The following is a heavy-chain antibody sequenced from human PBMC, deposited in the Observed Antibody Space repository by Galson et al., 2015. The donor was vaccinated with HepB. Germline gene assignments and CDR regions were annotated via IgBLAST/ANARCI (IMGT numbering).Heavy chain of an antibody. CDR2: ISSNGGST. CDR3: VKVKTGAEFDF. V-gene: IGHV3-64D*06. Sequence: SLRLSCAASGFTFSSYAMHWVRQAPGKGLEYVSAISSNGGSTYYADSVKGRFTISRDNSKNTLYLQMSSLRAEDTAVYYCVKVKTGAEFDFWGQGTLVTVSS. CDR1: GFTFSSYA. D-gene: IGHD7-27*01. J-gene: IGHJ4*02.